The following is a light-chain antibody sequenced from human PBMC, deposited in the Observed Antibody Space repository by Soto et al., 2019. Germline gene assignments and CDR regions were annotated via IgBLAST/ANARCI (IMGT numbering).Light chain of an antibody. V-gene: IGKV3-15*01. J-gene: IGKJ1*01. Sequence: EVVMTQSPATLSVSPGERATLSCRASQNVNANLAWYQQKPGQAPRLLIHGASTRATGIPARFSGSGFGTEFILTISSLQSEDFAVYYCQQYNTWLCTFGQGTKVERK. CDR2: GAS. CDR1: QNVNAN. CDR3: QQYNTWLCT.